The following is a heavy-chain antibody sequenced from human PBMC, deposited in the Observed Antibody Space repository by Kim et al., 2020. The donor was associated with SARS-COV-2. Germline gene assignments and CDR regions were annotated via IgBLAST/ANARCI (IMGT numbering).Heavy chain of an antibody. D-gene: IGHD2-21*01. J-gene: IGHJ4*02. V-gene: IGHV3-48*02. CDR3: ARDQYCGFDY. CDR1: GFTFSDYP. Sequence: GGSLRLSCAASGFTFSDYPMNWVRQAPEKGLEWISYIGLTSSSMDYAHSVKGRFTISRDNAKNSLYLRMNSLRDDDTAVYYCARDQYCGFDYWGQGVLVT. CDR2: IGLTSSSM.